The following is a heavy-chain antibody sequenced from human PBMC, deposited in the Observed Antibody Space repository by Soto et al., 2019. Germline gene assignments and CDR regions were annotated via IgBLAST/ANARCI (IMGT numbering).Heavy chain of an antibody. CDR3: ARGFWSGLSYYYYYYGMDV. CDR1: GGTFSSYA. D-gene: IGHD3-3*01. Sequence: SVKVSCKASGGTFSSYAISWVRQAPGQGLEWMGGIIPIFGTANYAQKFQGRVTITADESTSTAYMELSSLRSEDTAVYYCARGFWSGLSYYYYYYGMDVWGQGTTGTVSS. J-gene: IGHJ6*02. V-gene: IGHV1-69*13. CDR2: IIPIFGTA.